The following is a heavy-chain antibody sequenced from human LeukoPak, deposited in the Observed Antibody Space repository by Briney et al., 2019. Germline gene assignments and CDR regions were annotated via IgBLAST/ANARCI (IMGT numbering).Heavy chain of an antibody. CDR1: GGSIRYYY. J-gene: IGHJ4*02. CDR3: ARTAGYSGGLDY. CDR2: IYYSGST. D-gene: IGHD6-19*01. Sequence: SETLSLTCTFSGGSIRYYYLTWIRQPPAKGLEWIGYIYYSGSTNYNPSLKSRVTISVDTSKIQFSLNLTSVTAADTAVYYCARTAGYSGGLDYWGQGALVTVSS. V-gene: IGHV4-59*01.